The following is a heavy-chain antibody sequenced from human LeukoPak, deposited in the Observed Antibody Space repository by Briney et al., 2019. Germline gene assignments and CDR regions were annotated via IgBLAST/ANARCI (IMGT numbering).Heavy chain of an antibody. Sequence: GGSLRLSCATSGFTFTTFWMHWVRQAPGKGLVWVSRINHDGSSTNYADSVKGRFTISRDNAKNTVYLQMNSLRAEDTAVYYCARAPSNAHFDYWGQGTLVTVSS. J-gene: IGHJ4*02. CDR1: GFTFTTFW. V-gene: IGHV3-74*01. CDR2: INHDGSST. D-gene: IGHD3-3*02. CDR3: ARAPSNAHFDY.